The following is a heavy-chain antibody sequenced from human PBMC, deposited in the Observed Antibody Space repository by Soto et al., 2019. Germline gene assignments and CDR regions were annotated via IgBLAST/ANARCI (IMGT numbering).Heavy chain of an antibody. V-gene: IGHV5-10-1*01. Sequence: GESLKISCQASGYSFTAYWITWVRQMPGKGLEWMATIDPSDSYVDYSPSFRGHVTFSVDRSITTVYLQWNSLKASDSAMYFCTRRASSSFYHLDFRGQGALVTVFS. D-gene: IGHD2-2*01. CDR2: IDPSDSYV. CDR1: GYSFTAYW. CDR3: TRRASSSFYHLDF. J-gene: IGHJ4*02.